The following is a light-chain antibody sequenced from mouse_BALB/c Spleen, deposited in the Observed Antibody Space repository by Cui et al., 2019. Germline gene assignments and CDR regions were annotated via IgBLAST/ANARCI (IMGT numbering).Light chain of an antibody. V-gene: IGKV19-93*01. CDR2: DAY. Sequence: TQSPSSLSVSLGDKVTISCKASHDINKDITWYQHKPGKGPKLLIHDAYTFQPGIPSRFSRSGSGRDFAFSIGNLVSEDIATYYCLQYDNLLPAFGSGTKLEIK. CDR3: LQYDNLLPA. J-gene: IGKJ4*01. CDR1: HDINKD.